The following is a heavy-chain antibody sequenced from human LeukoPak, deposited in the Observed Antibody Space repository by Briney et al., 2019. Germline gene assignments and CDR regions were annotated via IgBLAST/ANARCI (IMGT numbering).Heavy chain of an antibody. D-gene: IGHD2-15*01. Sequence: GGSLRLSCAASGFTVSSNYMSWVRQAPGKGLECVSVIYSGGSTYYADSVKGRFTISRDNAKNSLYLQMNSLRAEDTAVYYCARVRCSGGGCFYNFDYWGQGSLVTVSS. V-gene: IGHV3-53*01. CDR2: IYSGGST. J-gene: IGHJ4*02. CDR3: ARVRCSGGGCFYNFDY. CDR1: GFTVSSNY.